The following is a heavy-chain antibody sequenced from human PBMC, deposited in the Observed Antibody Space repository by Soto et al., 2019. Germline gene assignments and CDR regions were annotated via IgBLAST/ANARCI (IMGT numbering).Heavy chain of an antibody. V-gene: IGHV1-18*01. Sequence: QVQLVQSGAEVKKPGASVKVSCKASGYTFTNFGISWVRQAPGQGLEWMGWISAYNGNTNYAQNFQGRVTMTRYTSPRTAYMELRSLRSDDADEYYCVRGATPIDYWGQGTLVTVPS. J-gene: IGHJ4*02. CDR2: ISAYNGNT. CDR3: VRGATPIDY. CDR1: GYTFTNFG. D-gene: IGHD2-15*01.